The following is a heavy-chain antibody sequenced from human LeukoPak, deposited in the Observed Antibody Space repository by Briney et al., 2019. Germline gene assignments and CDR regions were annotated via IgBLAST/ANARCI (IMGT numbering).Heavy chain of an antibody. Sequence: ASVKVSCKASGYTFTGYYMHWVRQAPGQGLEWMGWINPNSGGTNYAQKFQGWVTMTRDTSISTAYMELSRLRSDDTAVYYCAREVDDYGDYGGYGMDVWGQGTTVTVSS. CDR3: AREVDDYGDYGGYGMDV. V-gene: IGHV1-2*04. CDR1: GYTFTGYY. CDR2: INPNSGGT. J-gene: IGHJ6*02. D-gene: IGHD4-17*01.